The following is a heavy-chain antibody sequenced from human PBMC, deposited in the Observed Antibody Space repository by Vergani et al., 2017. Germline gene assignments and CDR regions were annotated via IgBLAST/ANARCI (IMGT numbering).Heavy chain of an antibody. V-gene: IGHV4-61*02. CDR2: IYTSGST. CDR1: GGSISSGSYY. J-gene: IGHJ6*03. Sequence: QVQLQESGPGLVKPSQTLSLTCTVSGGSISSGSYYWSWIRQPAGKGLEWIGRIYTSGSTNYNPSLKSRVTMSVDTSKNQFSLKLSSVTAADTAVYYCARGDSDYYYYMDVWGKGP. CDR3: ARGDSDYYYYMDV. D-gene: IGHD2-15*01.